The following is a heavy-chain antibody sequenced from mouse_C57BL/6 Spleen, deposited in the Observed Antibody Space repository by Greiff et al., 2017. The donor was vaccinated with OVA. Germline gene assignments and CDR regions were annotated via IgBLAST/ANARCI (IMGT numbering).Heavy chain of an antibody. V-gene: IGHV1-50*01. CDR1: GYTFTSYW. J-gene: IGHJ4*01. Sequence: QVQLQQPGAELVKPGASVKLSCKASGYTFTSYWMQWVKQRPGQGLEWIGEIDPSDSYTNYNQKFKGKATLTVDTSSSTAYMQLSSLTSEDSAVYYCARNYDYEGAMDYWGQGTSVTVSS. D-gene: IGHD2-4*01. CDR3: ARNYDYEGAMDY. CDR2: IDPSDSYT.